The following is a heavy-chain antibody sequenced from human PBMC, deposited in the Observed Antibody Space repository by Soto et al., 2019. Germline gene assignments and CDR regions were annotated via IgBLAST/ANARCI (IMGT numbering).Heavy chain of an antibody. CDR3: ARRYSSSFDY. CDR2: IYYSGST. J-gene: IGHJ4*02. V-gene: IGHV4-59*08. Sequence: SETLSLTCTVSGGSISSYYWSWIRQPPGKGLEWIGYIYYSGSTNYNPPLKSRVTIPVDTSKNQFPLKLSSVTAADTAVYYCARRYSSSFDYWGQGTLVTVS. D-gene: IGHD6-13*01. CDR1: GGSISSYY.